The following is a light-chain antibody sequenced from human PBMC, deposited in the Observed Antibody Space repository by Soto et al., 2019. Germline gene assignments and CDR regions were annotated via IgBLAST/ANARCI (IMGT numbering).Light chain of an antibody. J-gene: IGLJ2*01. CDR1: NSNIGSNT. V-gene: IGLV1-44*01. CDR3: AAWDDSLKGVV. Sequence: QSVLTQPPSASGTPGQRVTISCSGSNSNIGSNTVNWYQQLPGTAPKLLIYNNNRRPSGVPDRFSGSKSGTSASLAISGLQSEDEADYYCAAWDDSLKGVVFGGGTKVTVL. CDR2: NNN.